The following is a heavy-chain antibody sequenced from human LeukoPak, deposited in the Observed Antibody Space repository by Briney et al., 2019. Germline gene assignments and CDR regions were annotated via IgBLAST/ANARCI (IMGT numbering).Heavy chain of an antibody. V-gene: IGHV3-48*04. CDR2: IGTTTSTI. CDR1: GFTLSSFG. CDR3: ARQVVAASAEYFQH. Sequence: GGSLRLSCAASGFTLSSFGMNWVRQAPGKGLEWASYIGTTTSTIYYADSVKGRFTISRDNAKNSLYLQMNSLRAEDTAVYYCARQVVAASAEYFQHWGQGTQVTVSS. J-gene: IGHJ1*01. D-gene: IGHD2-15*01.